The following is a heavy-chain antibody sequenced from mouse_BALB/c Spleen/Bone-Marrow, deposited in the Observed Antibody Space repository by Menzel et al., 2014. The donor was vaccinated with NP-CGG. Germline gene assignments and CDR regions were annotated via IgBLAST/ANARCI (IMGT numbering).Heavy chain of an antibody. Sequence: EVMLVESGGGLVKSGGSLKLSCAASGFSFSNYGMSWVRQTPEKRLEWVATISGDGRYTFYSDSVKGRFTISRDNAKNNLYLQLSSQRSKDTALYYCTRHAYYDQTEVSFVYWGQGTLVTVSA. CDR3: TRHAYYDQTEVSFVY. CDR1: GFSFSNYG. J-gene: IGHJ3*01. V-gene: IGHV5-9-2*01. D-gene: IGHD2-4*01. CDR2: ISGDGRYT.